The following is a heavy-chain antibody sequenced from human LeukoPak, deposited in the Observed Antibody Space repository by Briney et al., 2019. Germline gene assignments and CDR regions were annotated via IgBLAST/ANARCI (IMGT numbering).Heavy chain of an antibody. CDR3: VRDLGGRSGH. D-gene: IGHD1-26*01. Sequence: PERSLRLSCAASGFTFSSYAMHWVRQAPGKGLVWVSRINEDGSTTNYADSVKGRSTIFRDNAKNTLYLQMNSLRAEDTAVYYCVRDLGGRSGHWGQGTLVTVSS. CDR1: GFTFSSYA. J-gene: IGHJ4*02. CDR2: INEDGSTT. V-gene: IGHV3-74*01.